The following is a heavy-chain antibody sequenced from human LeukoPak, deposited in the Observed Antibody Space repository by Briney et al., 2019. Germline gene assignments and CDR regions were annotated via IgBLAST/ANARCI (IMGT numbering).Heavy chain of an antibody. Sequence: ASVKVSCKASGYTFTSYGISWVRQAPEQGLEWMGWIRAYNGNTDYAQKLQDRVTVTTDTSTSTAYMELRSLRSDDTAVYYCARVVVPAAMGYYYYMDVWGKGTMVTVSS. J-gene: IGHJ6*03. D-gene: IGHD2-2*01. V-gene: IGHV1-18*01. CDR1: GYTFTSYG. CDR2: IRAYNGNT. CDR3: ARVVVPAAMGYYYYMDV.